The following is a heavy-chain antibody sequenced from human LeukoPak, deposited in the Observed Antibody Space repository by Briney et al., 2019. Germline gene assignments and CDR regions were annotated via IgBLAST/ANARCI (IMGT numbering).Heavy chain of an antibody. CDR2: ISSSSSYI. J-gene: IGHJ4*02. CDR1: GFTFSSYS. Sequence: KPGGSLRLSCAASGFTFSSYSMNWVRQAPGKGLEWVSSISSSSSYIYYADSVKGRFTISRDNAKNSLYLQMNSLRAEDTAVYYCARDANYYDSSGLFDYWGQGTLVTVSS. D-gene: IGHD3-22*01. V-gene: IGHV3-21*01. CDR3: ARDANYYDSSGLFDY.